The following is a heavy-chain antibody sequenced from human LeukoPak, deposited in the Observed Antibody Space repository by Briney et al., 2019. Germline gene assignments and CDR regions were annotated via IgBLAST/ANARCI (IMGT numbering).Heavy chain of an antibody. CDR3: ARTGGYSYGSFDY. D-gene: IGHD5-18*01. V-gene: IGHV4-59*08. CDR1: GGSISSYY. J-gene: IGHJ4*02. Sequence: SETLSLTCTVSGGSISSYYWSWIRQPPGEGLEWIGYIYYSGSTNYNPSLKSRVTISVDTSKNQFSLKLSSVTAADTAVYYCARTGGYSYGSFDYWGQGTLVTVSS. CDR2: IYYSGST.